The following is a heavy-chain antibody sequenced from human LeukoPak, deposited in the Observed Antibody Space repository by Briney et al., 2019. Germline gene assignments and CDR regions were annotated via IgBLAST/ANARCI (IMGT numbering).Heavy chain of an antibody. CDR1: GFTFSSYS. V-gene: IGHV3-21*01. CDR3: ARDAVYSSGWYPNWFDP. CDR2: ISSSSSYI. Sequence: GGSLRLSCAASGFTFSSYSMNWVRQAPGKGLEWVSSISSSSSYIYYADSVKGRFTISRDNAKNSLYLQMNSLRAEDTAVYYCARDAVYSSGWYPNWFDPWGQGTLVTVSS. J-gene: IGHJ5*02. D-gene: IGHD6-19*01.